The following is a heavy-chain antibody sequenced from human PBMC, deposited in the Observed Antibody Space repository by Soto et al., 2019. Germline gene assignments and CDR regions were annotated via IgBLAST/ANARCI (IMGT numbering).Heavy chain of an antibody. CDR2: IYYTGTT. CDR1: GGSIASYY. V-gene: IGHV4-59*01. CDR3: ARAGGIYYDSSGFLDY. D-gene: IGHD3-22*01. J-gene: IGHJ4*02. Sequence: SETLSLTCTVSGGSIASYYWSWIRQPPGKGLDWIGYIYYTGTTKYNPSLKSRVTISVDTSKNQFSLKLSSVTAADTALYYCARAGGIYYDSSGFLDYWGQGTLVTVSS.